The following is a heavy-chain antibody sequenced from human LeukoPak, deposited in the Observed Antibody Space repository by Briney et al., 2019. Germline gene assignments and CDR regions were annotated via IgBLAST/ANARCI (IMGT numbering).Heavy chain of an antibody. D-gene: IGHD4-23*01. CDR1: GFTFSSYW. V-gene: IGHV3-74*01. CDR2: INDDGSST. J-gene: IGHJ4*02. CDR3: AREGRDYGGNPFDY. Sequence: GGSLRLSCAASGFTFSSYWMHWVRQAPGKGLVWVSRINDDGSSTTYTDSVKGRFTISRDNAKNTLYLQMNSLRAEDTALYYCAREGRDYGGNPFDYWGQGTLVTVSS.